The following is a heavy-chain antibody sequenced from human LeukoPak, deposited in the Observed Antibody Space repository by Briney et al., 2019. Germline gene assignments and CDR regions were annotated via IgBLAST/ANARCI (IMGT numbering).Heavy chain of an antibody. V-gene: IGHV1-8*03. CDR2: KNPNSGNT. Sequence: ASVKVSCKASGYTFTSYDINWVRQATGQGLEWMGWKNPNSGNTGYAQKFQGRVTITRNTSISTAYMELSSLRSEDTAVYYCASGSGVAEDAFDIWGQGTMVTVSS. CDR3: ASGSGVAEDAFDI. D-gene: IGHD3-3*01. J-gene: IGHJ3*02. CDR1: GYTFTSYD.